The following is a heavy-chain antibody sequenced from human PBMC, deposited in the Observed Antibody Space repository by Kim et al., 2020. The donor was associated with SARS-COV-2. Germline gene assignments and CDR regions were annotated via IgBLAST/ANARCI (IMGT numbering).Heavy chain of an antibody. CDR3: ATWLQPHFDY. V-gene: IGHV3-23*01. CDR2: IDGPTTNT. J-gene: IGHJ4*02. D-gene: IGHD5-18*01. CDR1: GFAFSSHA. Sequence: GGSLRLSCRTSGFAFSSHAMMWVRQTPEKGLEWVATIDGPTTNTHYPDSVKGRFTISRDNSQNTVYLQMSGLKAEDTAIYYCATWLQPHFDYWGQGTLGT.